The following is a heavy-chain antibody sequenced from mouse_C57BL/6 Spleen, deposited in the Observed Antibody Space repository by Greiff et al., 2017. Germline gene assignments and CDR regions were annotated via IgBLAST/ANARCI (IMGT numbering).Heavy chain of an antibody. J-gene: IGHJ2*01. V-gene: IGHV1-61*01. Sequence: VQLQQPGAELVRPGSSVKLSCKASGYTFTSYWMDWVKQRPGQDLEWIGNIYPSDSETHYNQKFKDKATLTVDKSSSTAYMQLSSLTSADSAVYYCARIRSVGSSYVDYWGQGTTLTVSS. CDR3: ARIRSVGSSYVDY. D-gene: IGHD1-1*01. CDR2: IYPSDSET. CDR1: GYTFTSYW.